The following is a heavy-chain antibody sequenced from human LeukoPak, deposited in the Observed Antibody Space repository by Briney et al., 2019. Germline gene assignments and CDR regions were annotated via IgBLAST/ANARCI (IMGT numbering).Heavy chain of an antibody. V-gene: IGHV3-30*02. Sequence: GGSLRLSCVASGFSFSNYGTHWVRQAPGKGLEWVTFMQYDGSVEFYADSVKGRFTISRDNSKNTVYLQMNSLRGEDTAVYFCARERKSSTSMDYWGQGTLVTVSS. CDR2: MQYDGSVE. CDR3: ARERKSSTSMDY. CDR1: GFSFSNYG. D-gene: IGHD2-2*01. J-gene: IGHJ4*02.